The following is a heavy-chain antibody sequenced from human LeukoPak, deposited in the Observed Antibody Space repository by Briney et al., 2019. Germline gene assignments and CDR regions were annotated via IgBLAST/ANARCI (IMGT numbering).Heavy chain of an antibody. CDR3: ARARHGDPTHFDY. CDR2: IFYAGST. J-gene: IGHJ4*02. Sequence: SETLSLTCTVSGASISSGGYYWSWVRQHPGKGLEWIGHIFYAGSTYYNPSLKSRVTISVDTSENQFSLKLTSVTAADTAVYYCARARHGDPTHFDYWGQGTLVTVSS. CDR1: GASISSGGYY. V-gene: IGHV4-31*03. D-gene: IGHD4-17*01.